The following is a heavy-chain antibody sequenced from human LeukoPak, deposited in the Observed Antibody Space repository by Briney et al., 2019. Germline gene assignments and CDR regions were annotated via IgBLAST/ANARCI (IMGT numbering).Heavy chain of an antibody. CDR2: INGDGRST. V-gene: IGHV3-74*01. J-gene: IGHJ4*02. CDR3: ARDIAVSGNYFDY. Sequence: GSLRLSCADSGFSFSSNAMSWVRQAPGKGLVWVSRINGDGRSTTYADSVRGRFIISRDNAKNMLYLQVNSLRAEDTALYYCARDIAVSGNYFDYWGQGTLVTVSS. D-gene: IGHD6-19*01. CDR1: GFSFSSNA.